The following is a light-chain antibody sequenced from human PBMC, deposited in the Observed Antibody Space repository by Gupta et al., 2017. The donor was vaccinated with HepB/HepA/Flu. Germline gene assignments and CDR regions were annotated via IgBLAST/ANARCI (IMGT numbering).Light chain of an antibody. CDR3: QQYYSAPIT. Sequence: DIVMTQSPDSLAVYLGERATINCTSSQSLLSSSDNNTYLSWIQQKPGKPPKLLIYRASTRESGVPDRFRGSGSGTYVTLPISSLQAEDVAVYYCQQYYSAPITFGQGTRLENK. CDR2: RAS. V-gene: IGKV4-1*01. CDR1: QSLLSSSDNNTY. J-gene: IGKJ5*01.